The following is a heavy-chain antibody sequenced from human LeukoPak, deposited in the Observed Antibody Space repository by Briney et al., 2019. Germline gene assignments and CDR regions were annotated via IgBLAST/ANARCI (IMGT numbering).Heavy chain of an antibody. J-gene: IGHJ4*02. Sequence: PGGSLRLSCAASGFTFSNSGMHWVRQAPGKGLEWVAVISYDGSNKYYADSVKGRFTISRDNSKNTLYLQMNSLRAEDTAVYYCTREILAAGKTLTYWGQGNLITVSS. CDR2: ISYDGSNK. CDR3: TREILAAGKTLTY. CDR1: GFTFSNSG. D-gene: IGHD6-13*01. V-gene: IGHV3-30*03.